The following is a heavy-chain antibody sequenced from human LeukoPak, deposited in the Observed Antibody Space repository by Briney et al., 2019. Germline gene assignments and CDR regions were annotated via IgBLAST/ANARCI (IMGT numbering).Heavy chain of an antibody. CDR3: AKEPRLGGASVSHHFDY. D-gene: IGHD3-10*01. V-gene: IGHV4-4*07. Sequence: SETLSLTCTVSGAPVNFYYLSWIRHSAEKGLEWIGRIYTRGNTNYNPSLKSRVTLPVDTSRNQFSLMLSSVTAADTAVYYCAKEPRLGGASVSHHFDYWGQGVLVTVSS. CDR2: IYTRGNT. CDR1: GAPVNFYY. J-gene: IGHJ4*02.